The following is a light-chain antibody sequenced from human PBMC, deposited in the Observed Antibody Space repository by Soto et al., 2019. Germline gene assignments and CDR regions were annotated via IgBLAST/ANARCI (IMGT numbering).Light chain of an antibody. J-gene: IGKJ1*01. CDR3: QQYNSYSWT. Sequence: DIQIAQSPSTLSASVGDRVTITCRASQSISSWLAWYQQKPGKAPKLLIYDASSLESGVPSRFSGSGSGTEFTLTISSLQPDDFATYYCQQYNSYSWTFGQGPKV. CDR1: QSISSW. V-gene: IGKV1-5*01. CDR2: DAS.